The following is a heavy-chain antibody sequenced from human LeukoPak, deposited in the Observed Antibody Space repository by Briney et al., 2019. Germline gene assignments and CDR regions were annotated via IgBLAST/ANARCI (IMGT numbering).Heavy chain of an antibody. CDR2: INPNSGGT. CDR1: GYTFTGYY. V-gene: IGHV1-2*02. D-gene: IGHD1-26*01. Sequence: ASVKVSCKASGYTFTGYYMHWVRQAPGQGLEWMGWINPNSGGTNYAQKFQGRVTMTRDTSISTAYMELSRLRSDDTAVYYCARLRHIVGATGTDYWGQGTLVTVSS. J-gene: IGHJ4*02. CDR3: ARLRHIVGATGTDY.